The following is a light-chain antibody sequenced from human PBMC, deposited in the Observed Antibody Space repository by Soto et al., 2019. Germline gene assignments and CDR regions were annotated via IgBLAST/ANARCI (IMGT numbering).Light chain of an antibody. J-gene: IGKJ1*01. CDR1: QSVSSSY. CDR3: QQYDSSPQT. Sequence: EMVLTQSPGTLSLSTGERATLSCRASQSVSSSYLAWYQQKPGQAPRLLISGASSRAAGIPDRFSGSGSGTDFTLTITRLEPEDFAVYYCQQYDSSPQTFGHGTKVDIK. CDR2: GAS. V-gene: IGKV3-20*01.